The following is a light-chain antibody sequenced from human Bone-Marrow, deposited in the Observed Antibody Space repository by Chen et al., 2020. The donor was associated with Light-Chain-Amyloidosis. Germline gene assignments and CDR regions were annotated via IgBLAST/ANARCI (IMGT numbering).Light chain of an antibody. Sequence: NFMLTQPHSVSESPGKTVIISCTRSSGSIATNYVQWYQQRPGSSPTTVIYEDDQRPSGVPDRFSGSIDRSSNCASLTISGLRQEDEADYFCQSYQGSSQGVFGGGTKLTVL. CDR1: SGSIATNY. CDR3: QSYQGSSQGV. CDR2: EDD. V-gene: IGLV6-57*01. J-gene: IGLJ3*02.